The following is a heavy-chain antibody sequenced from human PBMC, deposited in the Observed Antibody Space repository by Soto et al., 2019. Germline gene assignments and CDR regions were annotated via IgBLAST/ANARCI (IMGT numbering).Heavy chain of an antibody. J-gene: IGHJ4*02. V-gene: IGHV1-46*01. Sequence: QVQLVQSGAEVKKPGASVKVSCKASGYIFINYYIHWVRQAPGQGLEWIGIINPNGGSTNYAQKFRGRVTLARGTSTSTVYMNLSSLRSEDTAMYYCARDVAAGDFWGQGTLVTVSS. CDR1: GYIFINYY. D-gene: IGHD6-13*01. CDR2: INPNGGST. CDR3: ARDVAAGDF.